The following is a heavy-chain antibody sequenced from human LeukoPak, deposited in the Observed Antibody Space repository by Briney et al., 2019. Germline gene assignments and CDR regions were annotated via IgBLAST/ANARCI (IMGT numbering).Heavy chain of an antibody. D-gene: IGHD6-19*01. Sequence: ASVKVSCKASGYTFTGYYMHRVRQAPGQGLEWMGWINPNSGGTNYAQKFQGRVTMTRDTSISTAYMELSRLRSDDTAVYYCAREAIAVAGPVGYYMDVWGKGTTVTVSS. J-gene: IGHJ6*03. CDR3: AREAIAVAGPVGYYMDV. V-gene: IGHV1-2*02. CDR2: INPNSGGT. CDR1: GYTFTGYY.